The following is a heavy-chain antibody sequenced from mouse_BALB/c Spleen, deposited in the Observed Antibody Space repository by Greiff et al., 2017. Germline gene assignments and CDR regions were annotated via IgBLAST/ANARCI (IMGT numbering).Heavy chain of an antibody. V-gene: IGHV2-2*02. CDR3: ASPLLEVRTYYAMDY. CDR2: IWSGGST. J-gene: IGHJ4*01. D-gene: IGHD2-14*01. CDR1: GFSLTSYG. Sequence: QVQLKESGPGLVQPSETLSITCTASGFSLTSYGVHWVRQSPGKGLEWLGVIWSGGSTDYNAAFISRLSTSKDNSKSQVFFKMNSLQANDTAIYYCASPLLEVRTYYAMDYWGQGTSVTVSS.